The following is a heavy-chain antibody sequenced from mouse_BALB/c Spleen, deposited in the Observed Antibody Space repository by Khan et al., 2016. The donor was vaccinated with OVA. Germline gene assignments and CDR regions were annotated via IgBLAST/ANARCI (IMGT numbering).Heavy chain of an antibody. J-gene: IGHJ4*01. V-gene: IGHV1S132*01. CDR2: IYPGTGST. Sequence: QVQLQQPGAELVRPGASVKLSCKTSGYLFTTYWIHWVKPRSGQGLEWIARIYPGTGSTHYNEKFKGKATLPTDESSSTAYMQISSLKSEDSTVYFCARSDSSAMDYWGQGTSVTVSS. CDR1: GYLFTTYW. CDR3: ARSDSSAMDY. D-gene: IGHD3-2*01.